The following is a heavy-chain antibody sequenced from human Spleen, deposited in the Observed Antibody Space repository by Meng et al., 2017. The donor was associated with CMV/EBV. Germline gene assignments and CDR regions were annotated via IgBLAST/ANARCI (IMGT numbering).Heavy chain of an antibody. CDR1: GGFFTGYY. CDR3: ARGRGSGYPQGGYFQY. V-gene: IGHV4-59*01. J-gene: IGHJ1*01. Sequence: GSLRLSCTVSGGFFTGYYWSWIRQPPGKGLEWMGYISDTGSSNYNPSLKSRLTISIDTSKKQFSLRLDSVTAADTAAYYCARGRGSGYPQGGYFQYWGQGSLVTVSS. D-gene: IGHD3-3*01. CDR2: ISDTGSS.